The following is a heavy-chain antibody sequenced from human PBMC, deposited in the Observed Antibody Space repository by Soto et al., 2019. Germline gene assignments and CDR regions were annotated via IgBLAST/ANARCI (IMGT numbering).Heavy chain of an antibody. CDR3: XXXXXXXTSWYWGDGLDS. CDR1: GYSFSSHA. CDR2: IIPVFGTP. J-gene: IGHJ5*01. Sequence: QVQLEQSGSEVKKSGSSVKVSCKASGYSFSSHAITWVRQAPGQGLEWMGGIIPVFGTPSYAQKFQGRVTISADKSTNTSYLELRSLRSEDTAVYYXXXXXXXXTSWYWGDGLDSXXXG. D-gene: IGHD2-2*01. V-gene: IGHV1-69*06.